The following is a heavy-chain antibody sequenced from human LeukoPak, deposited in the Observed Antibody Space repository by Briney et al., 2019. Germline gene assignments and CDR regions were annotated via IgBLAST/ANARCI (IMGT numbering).Heavy chain of an antibody. CDR1: GFTFSSYG. D-gene: IGHD3-3*01. CDR3: ARKIWSGYSGYYYMDV. Sequence: GGSLRLSCAASGFTFSSYGMHWVRQAPGKGLEWVAFIRYDGSNKYYADSVKGRFTISRDNSKNTLYLQMNSLRAEDTAVYYCARKIWSGYSGYYYMDVWGKGTTVTVSS. CDR2: IRYDGSNK. V-gene: IGHV3-30*02. J-gene: IGHJ6*03.